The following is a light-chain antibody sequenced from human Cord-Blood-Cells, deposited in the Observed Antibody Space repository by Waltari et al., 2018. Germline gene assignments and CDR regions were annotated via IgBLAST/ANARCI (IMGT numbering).Light chain of an antibody. J-gene: IGKJ1*01. V-gene: IGKV3-11*01. CDR3: QQRSNWPWT. Sequence: EIVLTQSPATLSLSPGERANLSCRASQSVSRYLAWYQQKPGQTPRLLIYDASNRATGIPARFSGSGSGTDFTLTISSLEPEDFAVYYCQQRSNWPWTFGQGTKVEIK. CDR1: QSVSRY. CDR2: DAS.